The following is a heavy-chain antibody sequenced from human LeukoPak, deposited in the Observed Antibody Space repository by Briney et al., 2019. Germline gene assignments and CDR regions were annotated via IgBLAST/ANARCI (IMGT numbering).Heavy chain of an antibody. D-gene: IGHD5-18*01. CDR2: ISAYNGNT. Sequence: GASVKVSCKASGYTFTSYGISWVRQAPGQGLEWMGWISAYNGNTNYAQKLQGRVTMTTDTSTSTAYMELRSLRSDDTAAYYCARKSGYSYGPYYFDYWGQGTLVTVSS. J-gene: IGHJ4*02. CDR3: ARKSGYSYGPYYFDY. CDR1: GYTFTSYG. V-gene: IGHV1-18*01.